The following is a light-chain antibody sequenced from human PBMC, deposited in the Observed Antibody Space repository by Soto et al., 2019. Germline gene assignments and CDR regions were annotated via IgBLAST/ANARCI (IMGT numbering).Light chain of an antibody. V-gene: IGKV1-39*01. CDR3: QQSFSKLLYT. J-gene: IGKJ2*01. CDR1: QSINSY. CDR2: AAS. Sequence: DIPMTQSPMSLSASVGDRVTITCRASQSINSYLNWYQQKPGKAPKLLIYAASSLQSGVPSRFSGSGSGTDFTLTISSLQPEDFATYYWQQSFSKLLYTFGQGTKLEIK.